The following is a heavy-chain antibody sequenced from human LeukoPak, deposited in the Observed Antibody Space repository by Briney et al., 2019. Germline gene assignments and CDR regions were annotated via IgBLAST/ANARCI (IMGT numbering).Heavy chain of an antibody. J-gene: IGHJ4*02. D-gene: IGHD2-2*01. V-gene: IGHV3-66*02. CDR1: GFTVSSNY. CDR2: IYSGGST. CDR3: ARGQSSTSCCHFDY. Sequence: GGSLRLSCAASGFTVSSNYMSWVRQAPGKGLEWVSVIYSGGSTYYADSVKGRFTISRDSSKNTLYLQMNSLRAEDTAVYYCARGQSSTSCCHFDYWGQGTLVTVSS.